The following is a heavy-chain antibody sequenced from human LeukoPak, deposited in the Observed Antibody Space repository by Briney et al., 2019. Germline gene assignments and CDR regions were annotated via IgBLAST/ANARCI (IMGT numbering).Heavy chain of an antibody. CDR3: ARGPTYYYGSGSYGPFDY. Sequence: GGSLRLSCAASGFTFSSYSVNWVRQAPGKGLEWVSSISSSSVYIYYADSVKGRFTISRDNAKNSLYLQMNRLRAEDMAVYYSARGPTYYYGSGSYGPFDYWGQGTLVTVSS. D-gene: IGHD3-10*01. CDR2: ISSSSVYI. V-gene: IGHV3-21*01. CDR1: GFTFSSYS. J-gene: IGHJ4*02.